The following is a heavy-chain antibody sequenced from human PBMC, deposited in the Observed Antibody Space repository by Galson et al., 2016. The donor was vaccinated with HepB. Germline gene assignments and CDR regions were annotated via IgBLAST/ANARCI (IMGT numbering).Heavy chain of an antibody. CDR1: GFALSSHT. V-gene: IGHV3-48*02. Sequence: SLRLSCAASGFALSSHTMNWVRQAPGKGLEWLSDISNSGRTIHYADSVEGRFAISRDNAKNSLHLQMQGLRDEDTAVYYCASSGVRGFDKWGQGTLVTVSS. CDR2: ISNSGRTI. J-gene: IGHJ4*02. CDR3: ASSGVRGFDK. D-gene: IGHD3-10*01.